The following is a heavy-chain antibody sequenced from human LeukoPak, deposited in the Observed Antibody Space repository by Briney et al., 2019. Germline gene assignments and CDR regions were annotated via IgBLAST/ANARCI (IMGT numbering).Heavy chain of an antibody. D-gene: IGHD2-8*01. CDR3: AKEWSTSPDY. V-gene: IGHV3-30*04. J-gene: IGHJ4*02. CDR1: GFTFSSYA. Sequence: SLRLSCAASGFTFSSYAMHWVRQAPGKGLEWVAVISYDGSNKYYADSVKGRFTISRDNSKNTLYLQMNSLRAEDTAVYYCAKEWSTSPDYWGQRTLVTVSS. CDR2: ISYDGSNK.